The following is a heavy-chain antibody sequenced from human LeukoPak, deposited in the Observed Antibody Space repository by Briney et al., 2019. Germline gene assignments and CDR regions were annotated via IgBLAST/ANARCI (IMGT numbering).Heavy chain of an antibody. CDR3: AVYSSGWYNTFDI. Sequence: GGSLRLSCEASGFRFDNYWMSWVRQAPGKGLEWVANIKQDGSEKYYVDSVKGRFTISRDNAKNSLFLQMNSLGAEDTAVYYCAVYSSGWYNTFDIWGQGTMVTVSS. D-gene: IGHD6-19*01. CDR2: IKQDGSEK. CDR1: GFRFDNYW. J-gene: IGHJ3*02. V-gene: IGHV3-7*01.